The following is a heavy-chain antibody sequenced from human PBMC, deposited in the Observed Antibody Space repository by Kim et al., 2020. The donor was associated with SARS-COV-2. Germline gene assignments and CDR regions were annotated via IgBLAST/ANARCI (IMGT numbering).Heavy chain of an antibody. D-gene: IGHD6-6*01. CDR1: GGSFSGYY. V-gene: IGHV4-34*01. Sequence: SETLSLTCAVYGGSFSGYYWSWIRQPPGKGLEWIGEINHSGSTNYNPSLKSRVTISVDTSKNQFSLKLSSVTAADTAVYYCARGRAARRENYYYYYMDVWGKGTTVTVSS. CDR3: ARGRAARRENYYYYYMDV. J-gene: IGHJ6*03. CDR2: INHSGST.